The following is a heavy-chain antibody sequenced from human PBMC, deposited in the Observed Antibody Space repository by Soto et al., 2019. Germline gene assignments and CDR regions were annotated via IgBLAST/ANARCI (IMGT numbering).Heavy chain of an antibody. CDR2: ISYDGSNK. CDR3: AKEFYMTKSPPWMDV. Sequence: GGSLRLSCAASGFTFSNSGMHWVRQAPGKGLQWVAFISYDGSNKYYADSVKGRFTISRDNSKNTLYLQMNSLRPEDTAVYYSAKEFYMTKSPPWMDVWGQGTMLTVSS. J-gene: IGHJ6*02. V-gene: IGHV3-30*18. CDR1: GFTFSNSG. D-gene: IGHD4-17*01.